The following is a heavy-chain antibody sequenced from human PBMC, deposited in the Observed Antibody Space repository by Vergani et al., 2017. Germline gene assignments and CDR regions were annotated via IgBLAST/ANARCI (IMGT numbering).Heavy chain of an antibody. CDR3: ARSEPGGRWYFDL. V-gene: IGHV3-33*01. CDR1: GFTFSSYG. Sequence: QVQLVESGGGVVQPGRSLRVSCAASGFTFSSYGMHWVRQAPGKGLEWVAVIWYDGSNKYYADSVKGRFTISRDNSKNTLYLQMNSLRAEDTAVYYCARSEPGGRWYFDLWGRGTLVTVSS. CDR2: IWYDGSNK. D-gene: IGHD1-14*01. J-gene: IGHJ2*01.